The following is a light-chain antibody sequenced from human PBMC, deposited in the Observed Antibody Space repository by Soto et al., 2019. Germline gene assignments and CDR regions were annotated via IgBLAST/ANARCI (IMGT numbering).Light chain of an antibody. V-gene: IGKV2-30*01. CDR1: QSLVYADGNTY. J-gene: IGKJ2*01. Sequence: DVVMTQSPLSLPVTLGQSASISCTSSQSLVYADGNTYLNWLQQRPGQSPRRLIYKVFNRDSGVPDRFSGSASGSEFTLTISRVEVEDIGVYYCMQTAHWPYTFGRGTKVDIK. CDR3: MQTAHWPYT. CDR2: KVF.